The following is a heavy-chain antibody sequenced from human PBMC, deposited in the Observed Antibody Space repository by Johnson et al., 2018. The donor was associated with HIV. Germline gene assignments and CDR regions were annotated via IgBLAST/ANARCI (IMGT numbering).Heavy chain of an antibody. J-gene: IGHJ3*02. CDR2: ISYDGSNK. Sequence: QVQLVESGGGVVQPGRSLRLSCVASGFTFSDYYMTWIRQAPGKGLEWVAVISYDGSNKYYADSVKGRFTISRDNSKNTLYLQMNSLRAEDTAVYYCARGPVFDIWGQGTMVTVSS. CDR3: ARGPVFDI. V-gene: IGHV3-30-3*01. CDR1: GFTFSDYY.